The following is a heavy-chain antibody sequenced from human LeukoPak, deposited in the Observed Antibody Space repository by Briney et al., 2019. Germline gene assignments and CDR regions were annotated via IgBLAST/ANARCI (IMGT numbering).Heavy chain of an antibody. D-gene: IGHD3-10*01. CDR3: ARDGLTYGSTDT. Sequence: ASVKVSCKASGYTFPSYGISWVRQAPGQGLEWMGWISAYNSNTNYAQNLQGRVTMTTDTSTSTAYMELRSLGSDDTAVYYCARDGLTYGSTDTWGQGTLVTVSS. V-gene: IGHV1-18*01. J-gene: IGHJ5*02. CDR1: GYTFPSYG. CDR2: ISAYNSNT.